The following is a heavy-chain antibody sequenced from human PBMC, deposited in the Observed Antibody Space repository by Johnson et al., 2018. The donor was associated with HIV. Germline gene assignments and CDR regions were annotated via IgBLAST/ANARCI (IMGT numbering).Heavy chain of an antibody. D-gene: IGHD1-26*01. CDR2: ISYDGSNK. Sequence: VQLVESGGGVFQPGRSLRLSCAASGFTFSSYAMHWVRQAPGKGLEWVAVISYDGSNKYYADSVKGRFTISRDNSKNSLYLQMNSLRTEDTALYYCAKDASGSYSRAQSISDAFDIWGQGTMVTVSS. CDR3: AKDASGSYSRAQSISDAFDI. V-gene: IGHV3-30-3*01. CDR1: GFTFSSYA. J-gene: IGHJ3*02.